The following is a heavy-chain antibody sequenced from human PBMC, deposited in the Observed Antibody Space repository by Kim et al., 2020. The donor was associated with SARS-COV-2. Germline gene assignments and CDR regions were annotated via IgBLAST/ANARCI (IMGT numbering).Heavy chain of an antibody. Sequence: GGSLRLSCAASGFNFNSYGMHWVRQAPGKGLEWVAVIWYDGSNKYYADSVKGRFTISRDNSKNTLYLQMNSLRAEDTAVYYCARYSIVGATGIDYCGEGALVTVSP. D-gene: IGHD1-26*01. CDR2: IWYDGSNK. J-gene: IGHJ4*02. CDR3: ARYSIVGATGIDY. V-gene: IGHV3-33*01. CDR1: GFNFNSYG.